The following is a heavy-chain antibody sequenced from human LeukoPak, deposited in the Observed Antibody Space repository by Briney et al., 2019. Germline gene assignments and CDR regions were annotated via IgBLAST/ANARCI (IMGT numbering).Heavy chain of an antibody. D-gene: IGHD5-18*01. Sequence: ASVKLSCKVSGYTLTELSMHWVRQAPGKGLEWMEGFDPEDGETIYAQKFQGRVTVTEDTSTDTAYMELSSLRSEDTAVYYCATGYSYGQDDAFDIWGQGTMVTVSS. J-gene: IGHJ3*02. CDR3: ATGYSYGQDDAFDI. CDR1: GYTLTELS. CDR2: FDPEDGET. V-gene: IGHV1-24*01.